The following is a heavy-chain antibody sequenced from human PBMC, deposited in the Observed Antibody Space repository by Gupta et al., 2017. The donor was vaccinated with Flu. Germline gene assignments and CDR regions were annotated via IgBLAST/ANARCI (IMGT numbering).Heavy chain of an antibody. J-gene: IGHJ5*02. CDR3: ATGSFAVAGFPELRVYPPLWFDP. Sequence: EVQLVQSGAEVKKPGATVKISCKVSGYTFTDYYMHWVQQATGQGLEWMGLVDPEDGETIYAEKFQGRVTITADTSTDTAYMELSSLRSEDTAVYYCATGSFAVAGFPELRVYPPLWFDPWGQGTLVTVSS. CDR1: GYTFTDYY. V-gene: IGHV1-69-2*01. D-gene: IGHD6-19*01. CDR2: VDPEDGET.